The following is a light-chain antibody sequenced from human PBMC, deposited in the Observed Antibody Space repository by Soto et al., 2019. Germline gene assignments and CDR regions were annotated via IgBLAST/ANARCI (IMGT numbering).Light chain of an antibody. CDR2: GAS. Sequence: EIVMTQSPATLSVSPGERATLSCRASQTVSVNLAWYQQKPGQAPRLLIYGASTRATGVPARFSGSGSGTEFTLTISSLKSEDFAVYYCQQYNDWPPFTFGPGTPVEIK. J-gene: IGKJ3*01. CDR3: QQYNDWPPFT. CDR1: QTVSVN. V-gene: IGKV3-15*01.